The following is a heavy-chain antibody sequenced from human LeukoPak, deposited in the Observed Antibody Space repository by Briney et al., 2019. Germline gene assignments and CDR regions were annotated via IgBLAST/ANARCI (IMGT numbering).Heavy chain of an antibody. J-gene: IGHJ3*02. Sequence: GRSLRLSCAASGFTFSGYGMHWVRQAPGEGLGWVAVIWYDGSYKYYADSVKGRFTISRDNSKNTLYLQMNSLKAEDTAVYYCARPPMVRGVIITGDDVFDIWGQGTMVTVSS. V-gene: IGHV3-33*01. CDR3: ARPPMVRGVIITGDDVFDI. D-gene: IGHD3-10*01. CDR1: GFTFSGYG. CDR2: IWYDGSYK.